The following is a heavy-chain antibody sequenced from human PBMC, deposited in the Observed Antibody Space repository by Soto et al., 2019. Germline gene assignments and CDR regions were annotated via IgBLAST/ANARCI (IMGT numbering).Heavy chain of an antibody. V-gene: IGHV3-23*01. D-gene: IGHD4-17*01. J-gene: IGHJ3*01. Sequence: GGSLRLSCATSGFTFHDYAMSWVRQAPGKGLEWVSAIAFTGSATYYADSVKGRFTISRDNSKNTLSLQMDSLRAEDTAVYFCGKDPNGDYVGGFEFWGPGTMVTVSS. CDR3: GKDPNGDYVGGFEF. CDR2: IAFTGSAT. CDR1: GFTFHDYA.